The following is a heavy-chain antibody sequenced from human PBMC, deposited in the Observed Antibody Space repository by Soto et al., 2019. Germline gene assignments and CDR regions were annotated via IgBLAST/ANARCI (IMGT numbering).Heavy chain of an antibody. Sequence: EVQLVESGGGLVQPGGSLRLSCGASGFAVTRNYMGWVRQAPGKGLEWVSSIYIDGNTYYADSVRGRFTADTDNSQDTLHLQMNRLTVDDTAMYYCARHVGDFWYFDLWGRGTLVTVSS. V-gene: IGHV3-66*04. D-gene: IGHD1-26*01. CDR2: IYIDGNT. J-gene: IGHJ2*01. CDR1: GFAVTRNY. CDR3: ARHVGDFWYFDL.